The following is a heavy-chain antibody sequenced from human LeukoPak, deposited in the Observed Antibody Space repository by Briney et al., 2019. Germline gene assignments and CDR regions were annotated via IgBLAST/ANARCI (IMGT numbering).Heavy chain of an antibody. CDR2: IYSSGST. Sequence: SETLSLTCTVCGGSLSSYYWSWLRQPPGKGLEWIGYIYSSGSTKYNPSLRSRVTISVDTSKNQFSLMLRSVTPADTAVYYCGRDVGVGSGSYYNIWGWFEPGGQGPLVSVSS. V-gene: IGHV4-59*01. D-gene: IGHD3-10*01. CDR1: GGSLSSYY. J-gene: IGHJ5*02. CDR3: GRDVGVGSGSYYNIWGWFEP.